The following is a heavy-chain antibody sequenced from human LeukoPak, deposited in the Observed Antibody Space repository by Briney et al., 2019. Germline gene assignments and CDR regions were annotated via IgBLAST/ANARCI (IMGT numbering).Heavy chain of an antibody. CDR1: GYSISSGYY. CDR2: IYHSGST. Sequence: RTSETLSLTCTVSGYSISSGYYWGWIRQPPGKGLEWIGSIYHSGSTYYNPSLKSRVTISVDTSKNQFSLKLSSVTAADTAVYYCARGDWNYAPGFDYWGQGTLVTVSS. D-gene: IGHD1-7*01. CDR3: ARGDWNYAPGFDY. V-gene: IGHV4-38-2*02. J-gene: IGHJ4*02.